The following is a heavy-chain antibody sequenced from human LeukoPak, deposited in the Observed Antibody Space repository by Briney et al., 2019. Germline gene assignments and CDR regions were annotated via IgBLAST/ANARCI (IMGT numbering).Heavy chain of an antibody. CDR1: GFTFNNYW. CDR2: ISGSGGST. CDR3: AKESWPYYFDY. Sequence: GGSLRLSCVASGFTFNNYWMSWVRQAPGKGLEWVSAISGSGGSTYYADSVKGRFTISRDNSKNTLYLQMNSLRAEDTAVYYCAKESWPYYFDYWGQGTLVTVSS. J-gene: IGHJ4*02. V-gene: IGHV3-23*01. D-gene: IGHD5-12*01.